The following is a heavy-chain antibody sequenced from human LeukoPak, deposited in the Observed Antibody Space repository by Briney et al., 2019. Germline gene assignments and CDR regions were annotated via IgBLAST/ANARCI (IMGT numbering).Heavy chain of an antibody. CDR1: GYIFTSYW. D-gene: IGHD3-10*01. CDR2: IYPADSDT. J-gene: IGHJ5*02. Sequence: GESLKISCKGSGYIFTSYWVGWVRQMPGKGLEWLGFIYPADSDTRYSPSFQGPITISADKSLSTAYLQWSSLEASDTAIYYCARFSGPSLEKNWFAPWGQGTLVTVSS. V-gene: IGHV5-51*01. CDR3: ARFSGPSLEKNWFAP.